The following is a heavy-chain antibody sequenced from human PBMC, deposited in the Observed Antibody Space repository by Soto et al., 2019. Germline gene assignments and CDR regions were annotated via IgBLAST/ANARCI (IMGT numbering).Heavy chain of an antibody. D-gene: IGHD3-10*01. J-gene: IGHJ6*02. CDR1: GGSFSGYY. V-gene: IGHV4-34*01. CDR3: ARGVGRGVRYYYYYCMDV. Sequence: QVQLQQWGAGLLKPSETLSLTCAVYGGSFSGYYWSRIRQPPGKGLEWIGEINHSGSTNYNPSLKSRVTISVDTAKNQFSLKLSSVTAADTAVYYCARGVGRGVRYYYYYCMDVWGQGTTVTVSS. CDR2: INHSGST.